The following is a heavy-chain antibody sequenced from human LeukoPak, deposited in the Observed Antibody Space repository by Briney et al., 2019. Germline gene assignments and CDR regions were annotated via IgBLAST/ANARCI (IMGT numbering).Heavy chain of an antibody. D-gene: IGHD3-16*01. CDR2: INPNSGGT. Sequence: ASVKVSCKASGYTFTGYYMHWVRQAPGQGLEWMGWINPNSGGTNYAQKFQGRVTMTRDTSISTAYMELSRLRSDDTAVYYCARDAYKNYVWGIKNYYYMDVWGKGTTVTVSS. V-gene: IGHV1-2*02. CDR3: ARDAYKNYVWGIKNYYYMDV. J-gene: IGHJ6*03. CDR1: GYTFTGYY.